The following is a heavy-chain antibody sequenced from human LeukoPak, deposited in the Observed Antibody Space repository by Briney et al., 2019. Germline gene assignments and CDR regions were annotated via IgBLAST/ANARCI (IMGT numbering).Heavy chain of an antibody. J-gene: IGHJ4*02. CDR1: GYTFTSYD. V-gene: IGHV1-69*13. Sequence: SVKVSCKASGYTFTSYDINWVRQATGQGLEWMGGIIPIFGTANYAQKFQGRVTITADESTSTAYMELSSLRSEDTAVYYCARVSRSSGIYDYWGQGTLVTVSS. CDR3: ARVSRSSGIYDY. D-gene: IGHD3-10*01. CDR2: IIPIFGTA.